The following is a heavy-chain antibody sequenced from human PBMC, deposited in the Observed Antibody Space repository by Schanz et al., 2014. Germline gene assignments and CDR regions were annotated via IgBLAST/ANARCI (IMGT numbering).Heavy chain of an antibody. CDR1: GASISSGGYY. Sequence: QVQLQESGPGLVKPSQTLSLTCTVSGASISSGGYYWDWIRLLPGKGPGRIGYIYYSGSTSFNPSLKSRLTKSVDTSENKYTRRLSSVTTADTAVDYDARHGVIPYTPIDVWGQGTTVTVSS. D-gene: IGHD3-3*01. V-gene: IGHV4-31*03. CDR2: IYYSGST. J-gene: IGHJ6*02. CDR3: ARHGVIPYTPIDV.